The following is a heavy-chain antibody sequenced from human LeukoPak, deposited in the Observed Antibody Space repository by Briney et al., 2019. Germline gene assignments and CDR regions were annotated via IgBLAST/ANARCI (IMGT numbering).Heavy chain of an antibody. CDR1: GGSFSGYY. J-gene: IGHJ3*02. Sequence: PSETLSLTCAVYGGSFSGYYWSWIRQPPGKGLEWIGEINHSGSTNYNPSLKSRVTISVDTSKNQFSLKLSSVTAADTAVYYCARVRGNYYYDSSGYPRVHAFDIWGQGTMVTASS. D-gene: IGHD3-22*01. CDR2: INHSGST. V-gene: IGHV4-34*01. CDR3: ARVRGNYYYDSSGYPRVHAFDI.